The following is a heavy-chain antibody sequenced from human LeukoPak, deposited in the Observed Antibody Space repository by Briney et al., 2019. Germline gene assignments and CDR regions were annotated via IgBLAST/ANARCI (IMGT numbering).Heavy chain of an antibody. J-gene: IGHJ3*01. CDR3: AKAGVRYFDSSGLYAFDF. V-gene: IGHV4-39*01. CDR1: GGSISSTSYY. D-gene: IGHD3-22*01. CDR2: IYYSGST. Sequence: PSETLSPTCAVSGGSISSTSYYWAWIRQPPGKGLEWIGPIYYSGSTYHNPSLKSRVTLSVDTSRNQFSLRLSSVDAADTAVYYCAKAGVRYFDSSGLYAFDFWGQGTTVTVSS.